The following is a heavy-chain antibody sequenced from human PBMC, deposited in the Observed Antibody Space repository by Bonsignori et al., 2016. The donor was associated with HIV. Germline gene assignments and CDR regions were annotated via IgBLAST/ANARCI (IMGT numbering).Heavy chain of an antibody. CDR3: ARGQIVVVQDLDY. CDR2: INPSGGST. V-gene: IGHV1-46*01. Sequence: VRQAPGQGLEWMGIINPSGGSTSYAQKFQGRVTMTRDTSTSTVYMELSSLRSEDTAVYYCARGQIVVVQDLDYWGQGTLVTVSS. J-gene: IGHJ4*02. D-gene: IGHD3-22*01.